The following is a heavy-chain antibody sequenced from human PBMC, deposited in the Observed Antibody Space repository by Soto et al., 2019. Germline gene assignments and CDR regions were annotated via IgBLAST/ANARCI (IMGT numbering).Heavy chain of an antibody. D-gene: IGHD3-22*01. CDR3: ESAHHHYDSSGYLHY. CDR2: IYYTGST. J-gene: IGHJ4*02. Sequence: SETMSLTCNVSDGSLSSGDYWGWVHTPPGKGLEWIGCIYYTGSTYYNPSLKSRVTISVDTSKNQFSLKLSSVTAADTAVYYCESAHHHYDSSGYLHYWGQGSLVTVSS. CDR1: DGSLSSGDY. V-gene: IGHV4-31*03.